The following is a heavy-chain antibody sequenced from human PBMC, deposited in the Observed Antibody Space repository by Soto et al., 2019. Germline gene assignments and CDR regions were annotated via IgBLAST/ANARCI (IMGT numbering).Heavy chain of an antibody. CDR2: SSKSGTFS. Sequence: PGGSLRLSCEGSGFTFSDYYISWIRQAPGKGLEWISYSSKSGTFSRYADSVKGRFSISRDNTKNLLYLQMNSLRAEDTAVYYCARSGDHHNRLEYWGQGTPVTVSS. D-gene: IGHD2-21*02. J-gene: IGHJ4*02. CDR3: ARSGDHHNRLEY. CDR1: GFTFSDYY. V-gene: IGHV3-11*06.